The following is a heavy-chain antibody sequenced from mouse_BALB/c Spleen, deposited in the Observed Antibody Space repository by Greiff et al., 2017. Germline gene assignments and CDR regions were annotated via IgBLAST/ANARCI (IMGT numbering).Heavy chain of an antibody. CDR3: ARLDGNYPWFAY. J-gene: IGHJ3*01. CDR1: GYSITSDYA. CDR2: ISYSGST. Sequence: EVQLVESGPGLVKPSQSLSLTCTVTGYSITSDYAWNWIRQFPGNKLEWMGYISYSGSTSYNPSLKSRISITRDTSKNQFFLQLNSVTTEDTATYYCARLDGNYPWFAYWGQGTLVTVSA. V-gene: IGHV3-2*02. D-gene: IGHD2-1*01.